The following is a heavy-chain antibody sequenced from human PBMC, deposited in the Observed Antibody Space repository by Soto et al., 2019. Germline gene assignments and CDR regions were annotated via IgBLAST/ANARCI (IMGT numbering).Heavy chain of an antibody. D-gene: IGHD6-19*01. J-gene: IGHJ6*02. CDR3: ARGVYSSGFPNYYYGMDV. CDR2: IIPIFGRA. CDR1: GGTFSSYA. V-gene: IGHV1-69*13. Sequence: SSVKVSCKASGGTFSSYAISWVRQAPGQGREWMGGIIPIFGRANYAQKFQGRVTITADESTSTAYMELSSLRSEDTAVYYCARGVYSSGFPNYYYGMDVWGQGTTVTVSS.